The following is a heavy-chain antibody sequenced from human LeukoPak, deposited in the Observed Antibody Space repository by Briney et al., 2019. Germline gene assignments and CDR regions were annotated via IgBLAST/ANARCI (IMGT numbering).Heavy chain of an antibody. CDR1: GFTFSSYW. CDR2: INSDGSST. CDR3: AKGFGNYYSSGVYMAY. D-gene: IGHD1-26*01. Sequence: PGGSLRLSCAASGFTFSSYWMHWVRQAPGKGLVWVSRINSDGSSTSYADSVKGRFTISRDNAKNTLYLQMKSLRAEDTAVYYCAKGFGNYYSSGVYMAYWGQGTLVTVSS. J-gene: IGHJ4*02. V-gene: IGHV3-74*01.